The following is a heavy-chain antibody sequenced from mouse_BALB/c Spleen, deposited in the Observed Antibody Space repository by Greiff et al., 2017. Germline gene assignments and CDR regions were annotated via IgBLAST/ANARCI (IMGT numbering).Heavy chain of an antibody. CDR1: GYAFTNYL. CDR3: AREGIYDGYYFAY. CDR2: INPGSGGT. Sequence: QVQLQQSGAELVRPGTSVKVSCKASGYAFTNYLIEWVKQRPGQGLEWIGVINPGSGGTNYNEKFKGKATLTADKSSSTAYMQLSSLTSDYSAVYFCAREGIYDGYYFAYWGQGTLVTVSA. J-gene: IGHJ3*01. D-gene: IGHD2-3*01. V-gene: IGHV1-54*01.